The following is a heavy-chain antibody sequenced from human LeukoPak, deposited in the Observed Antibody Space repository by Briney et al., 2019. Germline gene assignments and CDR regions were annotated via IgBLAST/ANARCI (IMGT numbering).Heavy chain of an antibody. V-gene: IGHV4-30-4*08. CDR2: IYYSGST. J-gene: IGHJ5*02. CDR3: AREYASSGYYQFDP. CDR1: GGSISSGDYY. Sequence: PSETLSLTCTVSGGSISSGDYYWSWIRQPPGKDLEWIGYIYYSGSTYYNPSLKSRVTISVDTSKNQFSLKLSSVTAADTAVYYCAREYASSGYYQFDPRGQGTLVTVSS. D-gene: IGHD3-22*01.